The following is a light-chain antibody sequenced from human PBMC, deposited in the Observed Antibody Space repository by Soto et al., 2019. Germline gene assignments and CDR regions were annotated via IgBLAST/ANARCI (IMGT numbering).Light chain of an antibody. CDR1: QRIDTY. CDR3: QQRYSTPRT. J-gene: IGKJ2*02. CDR2: AAS. V-gene: IGKV1-39*01. Sequence: DIQLTQSPCSLSASVGDRVTITCRASQRIDTYLNWYQQKPGKAPSLLIYAASRLQSGVPSRFRGRGSETHFTLTTSGLQPEDFATYYCQQRYSTPRTFGQGTKLEIK.